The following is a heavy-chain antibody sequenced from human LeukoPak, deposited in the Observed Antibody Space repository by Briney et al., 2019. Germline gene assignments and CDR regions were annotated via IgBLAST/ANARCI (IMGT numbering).Heavy chain of an antibody. CDR2: IYYSGST. CDR1: GGSISSSSYY. D-gene: IGHD3-22*01. CDR3: ARRTYYYDSSGKDYFDY. Sequence: SETLSLTCTVSGGSISSSSYYWGWIRQPPGKGLEWIGSIYYSGSTYYNPSLKSRVTISVDTSKNQFSLKLSSVTAADTAVYYCARRTYYYDSSGKDYFDYWGQGTLVTVSS. J-gene: IGHJ4*02. V-gene: IGHV4-39*07.